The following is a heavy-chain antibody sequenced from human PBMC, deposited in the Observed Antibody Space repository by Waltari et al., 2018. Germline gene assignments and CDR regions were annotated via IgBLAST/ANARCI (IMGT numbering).Heavy chain of an antibody. D-gene: IGHD3-3*01. CDR1: GGTFSSYA. V-gene: IGHV1-69*01. J-gene: IGHJ6*02. CDR3: ARGLYDFWSGYPSGMDV. CDR2: IIPIFGTA. Sequence: QVQLVQSGAEVKKPGSSVKVSCKASGGTFSSYAISWVRQAPGQGLEWMGGIIPIFGTANYAQKFQGRVTITADESTSTAYMELSSLRSEDTAVYYCARGLYDFWSGYPSGMDVWGQGTTVTVSS.